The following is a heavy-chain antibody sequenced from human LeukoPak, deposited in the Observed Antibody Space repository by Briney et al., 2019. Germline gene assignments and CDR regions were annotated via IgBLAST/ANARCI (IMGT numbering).Heavy chain of an antibody. CDR1: NGFDNLYF. CDR2: MTYRGSA. J-gene: IGHJ4*02. D-gene: IGHD4/OR15-4a*01. CDR3: AVYGGNWDFDS. V-gene: IGHV4-34*01. Sequence: SETLSLTCAVYNGFDNLYFMLVRQPPGKGLEWIGEMTYRGSANYNPSLRSRVTISINVSQRQFSLILKSVTAADTATYYCAVYGGNWDFDSWGQGTPVTVSS.